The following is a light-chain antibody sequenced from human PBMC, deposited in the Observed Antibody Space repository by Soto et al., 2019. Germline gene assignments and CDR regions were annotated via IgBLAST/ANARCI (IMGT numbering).Light chain of an antibody. J-gene: IGKJ2*01. CDR1: QSITNY. CDR2: AAS. Sequence: DIPMTQFPSSLSVSVGDRVTITCRASQSITNYLNWYQQKPGKAPNLLVYAASSLQSGVPSRFSGNGSGTDFTLTISSLQPEDFATYYCQQSDSYPYTFGQGTKLEIK. V-gene: IGKV1-39*01. CDR3: QQSDSYPYT.